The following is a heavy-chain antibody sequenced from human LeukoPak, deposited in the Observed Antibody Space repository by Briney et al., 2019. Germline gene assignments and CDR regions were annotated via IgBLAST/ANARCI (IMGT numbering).Heavy chain of an antibody. J-gene: IGHJ4*02. CDR2: INPNSGGT. Sequence: ASVKVSCKASGYTFTCYYIHWVRQAPGQGLEWMGWINPNSGGTNYAQKFQGRVTMTRDTSISTAYMELSRLRSDDTAVYYCASGLWVTAIEEGPIGNNDFWGQGTLVTVSS. D-gene: IGHD2-21*02. V-gene: IGHV1-2*02. CDR3: ASGLWVTAIEEGPIGNNDF. CDR1: GYTFTCYY.